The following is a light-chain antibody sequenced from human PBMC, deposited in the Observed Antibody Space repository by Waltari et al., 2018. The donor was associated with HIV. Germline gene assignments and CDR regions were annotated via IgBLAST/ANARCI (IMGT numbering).Light chain of an antibody. Sequence: EIVMTQSPATLSVSPGERATLSYRASQNIINNLAWYQQKPGQAPRLLIYGASTRATSIPARFSGSGYGTDFTLTINSLQSEDIAGYYCQQYNTWPLSFGGGTKVEIK. CDR2: GAS. CDR3: QQYNTWPLS. J-gene: IGKJ4*01. V-gene: IGKV3-15*01. CDR1: QNIINN.